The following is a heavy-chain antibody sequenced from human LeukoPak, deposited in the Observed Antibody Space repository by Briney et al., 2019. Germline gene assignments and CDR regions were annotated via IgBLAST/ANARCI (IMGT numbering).Heavy chain of an antibody. D-gene: IGHD2-15*01. CDR1: GFTFSSYA. Sequence: GRSLRLSCAASGFTFSSYAMHWVRQAPGKGLEWVAVISYDGSNKYYADSVKGRFTISRDNAKNTLYLQMNSLRAEDTALYYCATSARTYIGSSLDHWGQGTLVTVSS. J-gene: IGHJ4*02. V-gene: IGHV3-30*04. CDR3: ATSARTYIGSSLDH. CDR2: ISYDGSNK.